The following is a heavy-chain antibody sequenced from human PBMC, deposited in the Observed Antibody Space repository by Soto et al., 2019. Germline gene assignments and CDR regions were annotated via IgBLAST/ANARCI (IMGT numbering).Heavy chain of an antibody. CDR1: GGTFSSYA. D-gene: IGHD1-26*01. Sequence: QVQLVQSGAEVKKPGSSVKVSCKASGGTFSSYAISWVRQAPGQGLEWMGGIIPIFGTADYAQKFQGRVTITADESTSTAYMELSSLRSEDTPVYYCASHSGSSPEGRYYYGVDVWGQGTTVTVSS. V-gene: IGHV1-69*12. J-gene: IGHJ6*02. CDR2: IIPIFGTA. CDR3: ASHSGSSPEGRYYYGVDV.